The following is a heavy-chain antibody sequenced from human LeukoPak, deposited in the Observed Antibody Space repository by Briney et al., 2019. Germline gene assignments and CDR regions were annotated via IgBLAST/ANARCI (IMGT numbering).Heavy chain of an antibody. CDR3: AKSYSSGGSRYLLHFDY. Sequence: GGSLRLSCAASGFTFSSYAMSWVRQAPGKGLEWVSAISGSGGSTYYADSVKGRFTISRYNSKNTLYLQMNSLRAEDMAVYYCAKSYSSGGSRYLLHFDYWGQGTLVTVSS. CDR2: ISGSGGST. CDR1: GFTFSSYA. J-gene: IGHJ4*02. V-gene: IGHV3-23*01. D-gene: IGHD2-15*01.